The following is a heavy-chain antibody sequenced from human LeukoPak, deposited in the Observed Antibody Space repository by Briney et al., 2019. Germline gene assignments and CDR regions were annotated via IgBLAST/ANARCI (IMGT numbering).Heavy chain of an antibody. V-gene: IGHV3-21*01. CDR3: ARERPYYDI. CDR2: ISSSSYI. CDR1: GFTFSSYW. J-gene: IGHJ3*02. D-gene: IGHD3-10*01. Sequence: GGSLRLSCAASGFTFSSYWMSWVRQAPGKGLEWVSSISSSSYIYYADSVKGRFTISRDNAKNSLYLQMNSLRAEDTAVYYCARERPYYDIWGQGTMVTVSS.